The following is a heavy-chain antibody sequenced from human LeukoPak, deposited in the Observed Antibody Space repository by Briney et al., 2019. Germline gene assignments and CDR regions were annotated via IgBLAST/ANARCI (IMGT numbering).Heavy chain of an antibody. D-gene: IGHD2/OR15-2a*01. Sequence: GGSLRLSCAASGFTFSSYGMHWVRRAPGQGLEWMGIIDPGGGTTSYAQKFQGRVTMTRDTSTSTVYMELSSLSSEDTAVYYCAREPGVNMYYFDYWGQGTLVTVSS. J-gene: IGHJ4*02. CDR2: IDPGGGTT. CDR3: AREPGVNMYYFDY. V-gene: IGHV1-46*01. CDR1: GFTFSSYG.